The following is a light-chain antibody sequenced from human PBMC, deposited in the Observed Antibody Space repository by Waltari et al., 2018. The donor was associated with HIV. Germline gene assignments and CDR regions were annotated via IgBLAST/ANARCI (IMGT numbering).Light chain of an antibody. Sequence: EIVLTQSPGTLSLSPGERATHSCRASQSISNNNLAWYQQTPDHAPKLLIYGASSRATGIPDRFSGSGSGTDFTLTISRLEPEDFALYYCQQYGSSPGTFGQGTKVEIK. CDR1: QSISNNN. CDR3: QQYGSSPGT. J-gene: IGKJ1*01. V-gene: IGKV3-20*01. CDR2: GAS.